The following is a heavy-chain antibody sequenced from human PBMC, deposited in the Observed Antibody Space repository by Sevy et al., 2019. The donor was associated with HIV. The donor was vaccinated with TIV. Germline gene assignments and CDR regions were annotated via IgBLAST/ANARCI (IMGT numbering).Heavy chain of an antibody. V-gene: IGHV3-66*01. J-gene: IGHJ5*02. D-gene: IGHD5-18*01. CDR3: ARGKSGYVHGLDH. Sequence: GGSLRLSCAASGFPVSSNYMSWVRQAPGKGLEWVSVIYSEGSTYHADSVKGRFTISRDNSKNTLYLQMNSLRVEDTAVYYCARGKSGYVHGLDHWGQGTLVTVSS. CDR2: IYSEGST. CDR1: GFPVSSNY.